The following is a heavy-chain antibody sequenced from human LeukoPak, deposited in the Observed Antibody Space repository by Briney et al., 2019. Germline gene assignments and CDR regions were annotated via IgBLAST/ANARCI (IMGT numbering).Heavy chain of an antibody. J-gene: IGHJ4*02. CDR2: ISSSGSTI. CDR3: ATYRQVLLPFES. D-gene: IGHD5-18*01. Sequence: GGSLRLSCAASGFTFSSYEMNWVRQAPGMGLERVSYISSSGSTIYYADSVKGLFTISRDNAKNSLYLQMNSLRAEDTAVYYCATYRQVLLPFESWGQGTLVTVSS. V-gene: IGHV3-48*03. CDR1: GFTFSSYE.